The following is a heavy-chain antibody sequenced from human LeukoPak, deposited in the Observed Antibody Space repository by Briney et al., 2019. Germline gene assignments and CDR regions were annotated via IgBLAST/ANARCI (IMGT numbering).Heavy chain of an antibody. CDR3: ARVVRGVVTSNWFDP. CDR2: VASSGTS. J-gene: IGHJ5*02. D-gene: IGHD2-21*02. V-gene: IGHV4-59*01. Sequence: SETLSLTCTVSGDSINNINWTWIRTTPGQELEWIGFVASSGTSNYNPSLNSRVSISIDTSRTQYSLALTSVSPAAAAVYFFARVVRGVVTSNWFDPGGQGTLVSVSS. CDR1: GDSINNIN.